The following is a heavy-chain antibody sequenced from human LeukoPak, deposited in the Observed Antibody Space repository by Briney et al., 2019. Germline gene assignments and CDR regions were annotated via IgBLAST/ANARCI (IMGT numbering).Heavy chain of an antibody. J-gene: IGHJ3*02. CDR1: GFTFSSYA. V-gene: IGHV3-23*01. CDR3: AKSLGYCSSTSCLPGAFDI. Sequence: GGSLRLSCAASGFTFSSYAMSWVRQAPGKGLEWASAISSGGSTYYADSVKGRFTISRDNSKNTLYLQMNSLRAEDTAVYYCAKSLGYCSSTSCLPGAFDIWGQGTMVTVSS. CDR2: ISSGGST. D-gene: IGHD2-2*01.